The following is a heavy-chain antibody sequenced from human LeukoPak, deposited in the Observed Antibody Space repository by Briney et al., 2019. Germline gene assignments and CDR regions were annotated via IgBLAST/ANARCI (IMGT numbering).Heavy chain of an antibody. CDR2: ISSSGSTI. J-gene: IGHJ6*04. CDR3: AELGITMIGGV. V-gene: IGHV3-48*04. Sequence: EPGGSLRLSCAASGFTFSSYSMNWVRQAPGKGLEWVSYISSSGSTIYYADSVKGRFTISRDNAKNSLYLQMNSLRAEDTAVYYCAELGITMIGGVWGKGTTVTISS. D-gene: IGHD3-10*02. CDR1: GFTFSSYS.